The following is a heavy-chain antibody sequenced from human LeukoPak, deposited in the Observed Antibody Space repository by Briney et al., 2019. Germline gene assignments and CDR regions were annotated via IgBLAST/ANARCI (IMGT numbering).Heavy chain of an antibody. CDR3: ARGGGIVGATSV. Sequence: HPGRSLRLSCTASGFTFGDYAMSWFRQAPGKGLEWVSYISSSGSTIYYADSVKGRFTISRDNAKNSLYLQMNSLRAEDTAVYYCARGGGIVGATSVWGQGTLVTVSS. CDR2: ISSSGSTI. J-gene: IGHJ4*02. CDR1: GFTFGDYA. V-gene: IGHV3-48*03. D-gene: IGHD1-26*01.